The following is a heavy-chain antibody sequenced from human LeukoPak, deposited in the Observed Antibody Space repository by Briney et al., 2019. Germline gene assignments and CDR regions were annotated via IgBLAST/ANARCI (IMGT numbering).Heavy chain of an antibody. J-gene: IGHJ5*02. CDR2: MNPNSGNT. D-gene: IGHD6-6*01. Sequence: ASVKVSCKASGYTFTSYDTNWVRQATGQGLEWMGWMNPNSGNTGYAQKFQGRVTTTRNTSISTAYMELSSLRSEDTAVYYCARVRGSSGWFDPWGQGTLVTVSS. CDR3: ARVRGSSGWFDP. CDR1: GYTFTSYD. V-gene: IGHV1-8*01.